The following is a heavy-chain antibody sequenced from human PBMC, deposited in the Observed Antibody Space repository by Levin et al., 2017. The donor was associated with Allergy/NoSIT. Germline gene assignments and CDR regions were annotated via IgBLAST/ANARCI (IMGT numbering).Heavy chain of an antibody. Sequence: QPGGSLRLSCAASGFILRTSDMNWVRQAPGKGLEWISFITKPSRTISYADSVKGRFTVSRDNVKNLLYLDMNSLRAEDTAVYYCVTDESGDEDFDYWGQGTLVTVSS. CDR1: GFILRTSD. V-gene: IGHV3-48*01. D-gene: IGHD7-27*01. CDR3: VTDESGDEDFDY. J-gene: IGHJ4*02. CDR2: ITKPSRTI.